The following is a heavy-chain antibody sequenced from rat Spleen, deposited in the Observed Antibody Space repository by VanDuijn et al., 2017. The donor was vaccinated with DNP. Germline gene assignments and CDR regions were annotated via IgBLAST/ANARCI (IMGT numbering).Heavy chain of an antibody. D-gene: IGHD1-2*01. J-gene: IGHJ3*01. CDR2: ISYDGGST. CDR3: ARDYYSRFIPFAY. CDR1: GFTFSDYN. V-gene: IGHV5-7*01. Sequence: EVQLVESGGGLVQPGRSLKLSCAASGFTFSDYNMAWVRQAPKKGLEWVATISYDGGSTFYRDSVKGRFTISRDNAKSTLYLQMVSLRSEDTATYYCARDYYSRFIPFAYWGQGTLVTVSS.